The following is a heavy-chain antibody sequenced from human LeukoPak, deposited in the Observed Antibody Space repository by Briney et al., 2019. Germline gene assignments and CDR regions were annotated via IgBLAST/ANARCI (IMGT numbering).Heavy chain of an antibody. Sequence: GESLKISCKGSGYSFTSYWIGWVRQMPGKGLEWMGIVYPGDSDTRYSPSFQGQVTISADKSITTAYLQWSSLKASDTAMYYCARRGYYDSSGYYYWFDPWGQGTLVIVSS. CDR2: VYPGDSDT. CDR3: ARRGYYDSSGYYYWFDP. D-gene: IGHD3-22*01. J-gene: IGHJ5*02. V-gene: IGHV5-51*01. CDR1: GYSFTSYW.